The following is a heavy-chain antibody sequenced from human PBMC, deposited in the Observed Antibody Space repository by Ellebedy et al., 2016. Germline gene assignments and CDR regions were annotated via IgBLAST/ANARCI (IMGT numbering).Heavy chain of an antibody. CDR2: ISSSGSTI. J-gene: IGHJ4*02. CDR3: VRVMYYGDTTSY. D-gene: IGHD2/OR15-2a*01. V-gene: IGHV3-11*01. Sequence: GESLKISCAASGFTFSDYYMSWIRQAPGKGLEWVSYISSSGSTIYYADSVKGRFTISRDNAKNSLHLQMSSLRVEDTAVYYCVRVMYYGDTTSYWGQGTLVTVSP. CDR1: GFTFSDYY.